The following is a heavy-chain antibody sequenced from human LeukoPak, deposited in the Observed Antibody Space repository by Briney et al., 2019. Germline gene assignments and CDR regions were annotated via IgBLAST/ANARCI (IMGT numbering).Heavy chain of an antibody. J-gene: IGHJ4*02. CDR1: GGSFSGYY. CDR2: INHSGST. Sequence: PSETLSLTCAVYGGSFSGYYWSWIRQPPGKGLEGIGEINHSGSTNYNPSLKSRVTISVDTSKNQFSLKLSSVTAADTAVYYCARGLVDTAMVAIDYWGQGTLVTVSS. D-gene: IGHD5-18*01. V-gene: IGHV4-34*01. CDR3: ARGLVDTAMVAIDY.